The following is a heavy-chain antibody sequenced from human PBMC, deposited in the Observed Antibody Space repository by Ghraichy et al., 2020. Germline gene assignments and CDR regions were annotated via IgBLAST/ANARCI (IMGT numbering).Heavy chain of an antibody. CDR2: IWYDGTNK. V-gene: IGHV3-33*01. J-gene: IGHJ4*02. D-gene: IGHD3-22*01. CDR1: GFTFSNYG. CDR3: ARDQVDSSGYRGLDY. Sequence: GGSLRLSCAASGFTFSNYGMHWVRQAPGKGLEWVAVIWYDGTNKYYADSVKGRFTISRDNSKNTLYLQMNSLRAEDTAVYYCARDQVDSSGYRGLDYWGQGTLVTVSS.